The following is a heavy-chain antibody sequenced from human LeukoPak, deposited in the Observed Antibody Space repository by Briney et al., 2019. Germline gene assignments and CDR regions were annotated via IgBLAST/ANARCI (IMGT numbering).Heavy chain of an antibody. Sequence: SETLSLTCTVSGGSISSYYWSWIRQPPGKGLEWIGYIYYSGSTNYSPSLKSRVTISVDTSKSQFSLKLSSVTAADTAVYYCARAQGQWIQLPAYYYMDVWGKGTTVTISS. CDR1: GGSISSYY. CDR3: ARAQGQWIQLPAYYYMDV. D-gene: IGHD5-18*01. V-gene: IGHV4-59*01. CDR2: IYYSGST. J-gene: IGHJ6*03.